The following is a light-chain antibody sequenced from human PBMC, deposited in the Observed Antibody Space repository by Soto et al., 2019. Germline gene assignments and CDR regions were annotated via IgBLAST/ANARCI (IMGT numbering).Light chain of an antibody. CDR3: RQYQSWT. V-gene: IGKV1-5*03. CDR2: KTS. Sequence: DIQMTQSPSTLSAFVGDRVTITCRASQHISNTWVAWYQQKPGNAPKLLIYKTSILESGVPSRFSGSGSGTQFTLTISSLQPDDSATYFCRQYQSWTFGQGTTVEIK. J-gene: IGKJ1*01. CDR1: QHISNTW.